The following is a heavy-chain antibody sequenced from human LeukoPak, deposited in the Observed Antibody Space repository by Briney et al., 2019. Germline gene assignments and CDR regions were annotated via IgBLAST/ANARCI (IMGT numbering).Heavy chain of an antibody. CDR3: ARDTYYYGSGSYSAYYYYGMDV. CDR1: GYTFTSYA. V-gene: IGHV1-3*01. CDR2: IIAGNGNT. D-gene: IGHD3-10*01. J-gene: IGHJ6*04. Sequence: ASVKVSCKASGYTFTSYAMHWVRQAPGQRLEWMGWIIAGNGNTKYSQKFQGRVTITRDTSASTAYMELSSLRSEDTAVYYCARDTYYYGSGSYSAYYYYGMDVWGKGTTVTVSS.